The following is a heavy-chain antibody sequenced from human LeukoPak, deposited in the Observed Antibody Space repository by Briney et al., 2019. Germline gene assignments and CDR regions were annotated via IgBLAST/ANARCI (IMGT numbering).Heavy chain of an antibody. CDR2: INWNSGST. J-gene: IGHJ4*02. D-gene: IGHD6-19*01. CDR1: GFTFSSYA. Sequence: GGSLRLSCAASGFTFSSYAMSWVRQAPGKGLEWVSGINWNSGSTGYADSVKGRFTISRDNAKNSLYLQMYSLRAEDMALYYCAKDHTSGWYGGVDYWGQGTLVTVSS. CDR3: AKDHTSGWYGGVDY. V-gene: IGHV3-9*03.